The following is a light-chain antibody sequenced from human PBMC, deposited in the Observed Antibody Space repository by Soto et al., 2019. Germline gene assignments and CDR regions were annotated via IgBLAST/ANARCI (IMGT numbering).Light chain of an antibody. Sequence: QSVLTQPPSVSAAPGQRVTISCSGSSSNIGNHHVSWYQQLPGRTPKLLMYENYKRPSGTPDRFSGSKSGTSATLGITGLQTGDEANYYCGTWDSSLSAWVFGGGTKVTVL. V-gene: IGLV1-51*02. CDR1: SSNIGNHH. J-gene: IGLJ3*02. CDR2: ENY. CDR3: GTWDSSLSAWV.